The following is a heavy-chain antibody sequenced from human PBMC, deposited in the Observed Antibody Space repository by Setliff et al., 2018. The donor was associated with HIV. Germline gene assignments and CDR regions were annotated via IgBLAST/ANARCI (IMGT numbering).Heavy chain of an antibody. CDR2: INTGNGNT. J-gene: IGHJ4*02. V-gene: IGHV1-3*03. Sequence: ASVKVSCKASGYTFTTYAIHWVRQAPGQRLEWMGWINTGNGNTKYSQEFQGRVTITRDTSASTAYMELSSLRSEDMAVYFCARTLPQYTNLFDYWGQGTLVTVSS. CDR3: ARTLPQYTNLFDY. CDR1: GYTFTTYA. D-gene: IGHD5-18*01.